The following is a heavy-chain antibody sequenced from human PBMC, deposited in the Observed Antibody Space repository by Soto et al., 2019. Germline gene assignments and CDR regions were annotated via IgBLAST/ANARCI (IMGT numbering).Heavy chain of an antibody. CDR2: IPYDGSYK. D-gene: IGHD4-17*01. Sequence: QVQLVESGGGVVQPGRSLRLSCAASGLTFSRYGMHWVRQAPGKGLECVAIIPYDGSYKYYADSVKGRFTISRDNSKNPLYLQMDSLRAEDTAVYYCATLNYGGDDCWGQGTLVTVSS. V-gene: IGHV3-30*03. J-gene: IGHJ4*02. CDR3: ATLNYGGDDC. CDR1: GLTFSRYG.